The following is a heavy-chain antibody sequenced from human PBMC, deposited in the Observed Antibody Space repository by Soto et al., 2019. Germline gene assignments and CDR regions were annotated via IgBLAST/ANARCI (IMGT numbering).Heavy chain of an antibody. J-gene: IGHJ4*02. CDR2: ISDSGATT. V-gene: IGHV3-23*01. CDR3: AKEDSNSGSLDF. Sequence: GGSLRLSCAASGFPFGENAMSWVRQAPGKGLEWVSGISDSGATTYYADSVRGRFTISRDNSKNTLYLQMKSLRAEDSASYYCAKEDSNSGSLDFWGQGALVTVVS. D-gene: IGHD6-19*01. CDR1: GFPFGENA.